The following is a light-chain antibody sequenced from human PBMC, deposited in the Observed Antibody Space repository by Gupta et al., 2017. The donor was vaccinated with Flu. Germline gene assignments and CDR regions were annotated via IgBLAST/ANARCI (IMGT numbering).Light chain of an antibody. CDR1: QSISNW. Sequence: PSPLSASVGARVTITCRASQSISNWLAWYQQKPGKAPKILIYKASSLGSGVPSRFSGSGSGTEFTLTISSLRPDDFATYYCQLYNTYSWTFGQGTKVEIK. CDR2: KAS. CDR3: QLYNTYSWT. J-gene: IGKJ1*01. V-gene: IGKV1-5*03.